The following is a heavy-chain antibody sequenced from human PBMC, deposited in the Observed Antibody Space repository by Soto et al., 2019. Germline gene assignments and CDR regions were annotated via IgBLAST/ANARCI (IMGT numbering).Heavy chain of an antibody. J-gene: IGHJ5*02. CDR3: ARRAVVAVTGSLDNWLDP. D-gene: IGHD2-21*01. V-gene: IGHV4-61*08. Sequence: SETLSLTCTVSGGSISSGGYYWSWLRQPPGKALEWIGYVYSSGSTNYNPSLKSRVTISVDTSRNQFSLKVNSVTAADTAVYYCARRAVVAVTGSLDNWLDPWGQGILVTVSS. CDR1: GGSISSGGYY. CDR2: VYSSGST.